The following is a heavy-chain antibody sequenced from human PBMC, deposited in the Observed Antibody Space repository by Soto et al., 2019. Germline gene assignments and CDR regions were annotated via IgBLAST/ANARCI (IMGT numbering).Heavy chain of an antibody. D-gene: IGHD2-15*01. CDR2: IKQDGSER. Sequence: GGSLRLSCAASGFTFSSYWMSWVRQAPGKGLEWVANIKQDGSERYYVDSVKGRFTISRDNAKNSLYLQINSLRAEDTAVYFCARGPNVVVVAATYPFDYWVQGALVTVSS. CDR1: GFTFSSYW. J-gene: IGHJ4*02. V-gene: IGHV3-7*01. CDR3: ARGPNVVVVAATYPFDY.